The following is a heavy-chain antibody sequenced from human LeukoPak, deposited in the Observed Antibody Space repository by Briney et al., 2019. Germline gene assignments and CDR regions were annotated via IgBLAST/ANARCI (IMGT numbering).Heavy chain of an antibody. J-gene: IGHJ6*02. V-gene: IGHV1-2*02. CDR2: INPNSGGT. D-gene: IGHD2-2*01. CDR3: AREEIVVPAAISRYYYYYGMDV. CDR1: GNTFTGYY. Sequence: ASVKVSCKASGNTFTGYYMHWVRQAPGQGLEWMGWINPNSGGTNYAQKFQGRVTMTRDTSISTAYMELSRLRSDDTAVYYCAREEIVVPAAISRYYYYYGMDVWGQGTTVTVSS.